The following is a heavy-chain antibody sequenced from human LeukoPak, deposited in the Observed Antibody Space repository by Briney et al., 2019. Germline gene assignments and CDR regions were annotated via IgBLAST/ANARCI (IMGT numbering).Heavy chain of an antibody. V-gene: IGHV4-39*01. Sequence: PSETLSLTCTVSGGSISSSSYYWGWIGQPPGKGLEWIGSIYYSGSTYYNPSLKSRVTISVDTSKNQFSLKLSSVTAADTAVYYCARLVWLRSPLDYYYGMDVWGQGTTVTVSS. J-gene: IGHJ6*02. CDR3: ARLVWLRSPLDYYYGMDV. CDR1: GGSISSSSYY. CDR2: IYYSGST. D-gene: IGHD5-12*01.